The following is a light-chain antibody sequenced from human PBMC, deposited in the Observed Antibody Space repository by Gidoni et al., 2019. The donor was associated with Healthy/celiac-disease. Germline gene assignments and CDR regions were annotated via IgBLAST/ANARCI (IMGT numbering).Light chain of an antibody. CDR3: QQYDNLPLT. V-gene: IGKV1-33*01. CDR1: QDISNY. Sequence: DIQMTQSPSSLSASVGDRVTITCQASQDISNYLDWYQKKPGQSPKLLIYDASNLETWVPSSFGGSGSETDFTFTISSLQPEDIATYYCQQYDNLPLTFGGGTKVEIK. J-gene: IGKJ4*01. CDR2: DAS.